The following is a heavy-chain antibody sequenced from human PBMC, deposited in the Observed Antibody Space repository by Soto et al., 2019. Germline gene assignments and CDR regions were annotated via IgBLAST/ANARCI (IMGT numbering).Heavy chain of an antibody. CDR1: GFTFNIYA. CDR3: AREDDYGYRYINYGLDV. V-gene: IGHV3-30-3*01. J-gene: IGHJ6*02. Sequence: GGSLRLSCAASGFTFNIYALHWVRQAPGKGLEWVAVISFDGTKKYYSDSVKGRFTISRDNLKNTPYLQMNNLRVEDAALYFCAREDDYGYRYINYGLDVWGQGTTVTVSS. D-gene: IGHD4-17*01. CDR2: ISFDGTKK.